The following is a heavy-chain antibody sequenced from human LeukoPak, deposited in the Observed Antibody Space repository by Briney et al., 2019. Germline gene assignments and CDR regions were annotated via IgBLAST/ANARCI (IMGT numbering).Heavy chain of an antibody. Sequence: GGSLRLSCAASGFTFSNAWMSWVRQAPGKGLEWVGRIKSKTDGGTTDYAAPVKGRFTISRDDSKNTLYLQMNSLKTEDTAVYYCTTDPGMVRGDRPLYYYYGMDVWGQGTTVTVSS. CDR3: TTDPGMVRGDRPLYYYYGMDV. D-gene: IGHD3-10*01. CDR1: GFTFSNAW. CDR2: IKSKTDGGTT. J-gene: IGHJ6*02. V-gene: IGHV3-15*01.